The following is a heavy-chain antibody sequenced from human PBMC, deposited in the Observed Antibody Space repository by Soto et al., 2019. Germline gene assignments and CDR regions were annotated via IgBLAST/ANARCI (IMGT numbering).Heavy chain of an antibody. CDR2: ISYDGSNK. CDR3: AKDGSSYDFWSGWLGSNWFDP. J-gene: IGHJ5*02. CDR1: GFTFSSYG. Sequence: PGGSLRLSCAASGFTFSSYGMHWVRQAPGKGLEWVAVISYDGSNKYYADSVKGRFTISRDNSKNTLYLQMNSLRAEDTAVYYCAKDGSSYDFWSGWLGSNWFDPWGQGTLVTVSS. D-gene: IGHD3-3*01. V-gene: IGHV3-30*18.